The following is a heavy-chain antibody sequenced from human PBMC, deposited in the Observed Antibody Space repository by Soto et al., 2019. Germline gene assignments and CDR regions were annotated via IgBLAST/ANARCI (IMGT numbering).Heavy chain of an antibody. Sequence: PSETLSLTCTVSGGSISSGGYYWSWIRQHPGKGLEWIGYIYYSGSTYYNPSLKSRVTISVDTSKNQFSLKLSSVTAADTAVYYCARVRGSGYRFDYWGQGTLVTVSS. V-gene: IGHV4-31*03. CDR2: IYYSGST. CDR3: ARVRGSGYRFDY. CDR1: GGSISSGGYY. D-gene: IGHD3-22*01. J-gene: IGHJ4*02.